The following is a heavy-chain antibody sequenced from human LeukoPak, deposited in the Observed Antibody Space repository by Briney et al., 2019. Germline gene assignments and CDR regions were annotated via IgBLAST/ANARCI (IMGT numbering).Heavy chain of an antibody. V-gene: IGHV1-8*01. J-gene: IGHJ5*02. Sequence: ASVKVSCKASGYTFTSYDINWVRQATGQGLEWMGWMNPNSGNTGYAQKFQGRVTMTRNTSISTAYMELSSLRSEDTAVYYCARGLTTMVRGVIIKSDWFDPWGQGTLVTVSS. CDR3: ARGLTTMVRGVIIKSDWFDP. CDR2: MNPNSGNT. D-gene: IGHD3-10*01. CDR1: GYTFTSYD.